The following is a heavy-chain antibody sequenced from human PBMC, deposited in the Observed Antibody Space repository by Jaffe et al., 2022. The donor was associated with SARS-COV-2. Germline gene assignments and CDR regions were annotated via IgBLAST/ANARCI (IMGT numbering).Heavy chain of an antibody. J-gene: IGHJ4*02. V-gene: IGHV3-33*01. CDR1: GFTFSSYG. D-gene: IGHD2-2*01. CDR3: AREWSVVPAFDY. Sequence: QVQLVESGGGVVQPGRSLRLSCAASGFTFSSYGMHWVRQAPGKGLEWVAVIWYDGSNKYYADSVKGRFTISRDNSKNTLYLQMNSLRAEDTAVYYCAREWSVVPAFDYWGQGTLVTVSS. CDR2: IWYDGSNK.